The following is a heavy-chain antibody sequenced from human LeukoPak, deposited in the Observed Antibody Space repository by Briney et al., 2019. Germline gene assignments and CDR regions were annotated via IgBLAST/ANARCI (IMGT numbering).Heavy chain of an antibody. V-gene: IGHV1-18*01. CDR2: ISAYNGNT. CDR1: GYTFTSYG. Sequence: ASVKVSCKASGYTFTSYGISWVRQAPGQGLEWMGWISAYNGNTNYAQKPQGRVTMTTDTSTSTAYMELRSLRSDDTAVYYCAREDRHMNWFDPWGQGTLVTVSS. J-gene: IGHJ5*02. CDR3: AREDRHMNWFDP.